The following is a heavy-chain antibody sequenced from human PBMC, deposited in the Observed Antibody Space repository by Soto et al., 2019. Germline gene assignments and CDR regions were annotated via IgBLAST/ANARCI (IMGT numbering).Heavy chain of an antibody. V-gene: IGHV1-3*01. J-gene: IGHJ4*02. D-gene: IGHD6-13*01. CDR1: GYTFTSYA. Sequence: ASVKVSCKASGYTFTSYAMHWVRQAPGQRLEWMGWINAGNGNTKYSQKFQGRVTITRDTSASTAYMELGSLRSEDTAVYYCASGAAAEPQFDYWGQGALVTVSS. CDR3: ASGAAAEPQFDY. CDR2: INAGNGNT.